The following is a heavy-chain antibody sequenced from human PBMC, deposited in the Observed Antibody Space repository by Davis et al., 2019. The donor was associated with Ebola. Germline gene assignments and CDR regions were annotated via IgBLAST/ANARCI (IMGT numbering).Heavy chain of an antibody. V-gene: IGHV3-30-3*01. CDR3: ARRSCSSTSCYTYNWFDP. D-gene: IGHD2-2*02. CDR1: GFTFSSYA. Sequence: PGGSLRLSCAASGFTFSSYAMHWVRQAPGKGLEWVAVISYDGSNKYYADSVKGRFTISSDNSKNTLYLQMNSLRAEDTAVYYCARRSCSSTSCYTYNWFDPWGQGTLVTVSS. CDR2: ISYDGSNK. J-gene: IGHJ5*02.